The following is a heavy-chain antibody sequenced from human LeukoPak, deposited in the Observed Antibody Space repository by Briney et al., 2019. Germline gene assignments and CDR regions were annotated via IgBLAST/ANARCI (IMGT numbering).Heavy chain of an antibody. D-gene: IGHD5-24*01. V-gene: IGHV4-38-2*02. CDR2: LYHSGST. Sequence: SETLSLTCTVSGYSISSGYYWGWIRQPPGKGLEWIGSLYHSGSTYCNPSLKSRVTISVDTSKNQFSLKLSSVTAADTAVYYCARARREMGDYWVQGTLVTVSS. CDR3: ARARREMGDY. J-gene: IGHJ4*02. CDR1: GYSISSGYY.